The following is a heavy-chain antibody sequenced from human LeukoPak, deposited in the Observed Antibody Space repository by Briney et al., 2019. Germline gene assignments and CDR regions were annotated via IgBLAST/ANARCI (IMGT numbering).Heavy chain of an antibody. CDR1: RFTFSSYW. J-gene: IGHJ4*02. D-gene: IGHD6-19*01. Sequence: PGGSLRLSCAASRFTFSSYWMHWVRQAPGKGLVWVSRINSDGTITTYADSVKGRFTISRDNAKNTLYLQMNSLRAEDTAVYFCARVAVAGTINFDYWGRGTLVTVSS. CDR3: ARVAVAGTINFDY. V-gene: IGHV3-74*01. CDR2: INSDGTIT.